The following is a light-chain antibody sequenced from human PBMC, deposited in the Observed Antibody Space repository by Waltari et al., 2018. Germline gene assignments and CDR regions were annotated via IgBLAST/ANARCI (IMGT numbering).Light chain of an antibody. V-gene: IGKV1-5*03. CDR1: QSISTW. J-gene: IGKJ2*01. Sequence: DIQMTQSPSTLSASMGDKVTITCRASQSISTWLAWYQQKPGKAPKLLIYKASGLESGVPSRFSGSGSGTEFTLTISSLQPDDFATYYCQQYNRFPYNFGQGTKLEIK. CDR3: QQYNRFPYN. CDR2: KAS.